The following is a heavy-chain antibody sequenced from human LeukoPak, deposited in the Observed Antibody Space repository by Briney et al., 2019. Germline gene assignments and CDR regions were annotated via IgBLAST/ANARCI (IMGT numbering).Heavy chain of an antibody. V-gene: IGHV3-30*02. CDR3: AREGYYGSGSYSGDEYYFDY. CDR1: GFTFSSYG. J-gene: IGHJ4*02. CDR2: IRYDGSNK. Sequence: GGSLRLSCAASGFTFSSYGMHWVRQAPGKGLEWVAFIRYDGSNKYYADSVKGRFTISRDNSKNTLYLQMNSLRAEDTAVYYCAREGYYGSGSYSGDEYYFDYWGQGTLVTVSS. D-gene: IGHD3-10*01.